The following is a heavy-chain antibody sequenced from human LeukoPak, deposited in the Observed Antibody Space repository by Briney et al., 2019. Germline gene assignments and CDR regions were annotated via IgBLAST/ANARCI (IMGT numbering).Heavy chain of an antibody. J-gene: IGHJ4*02. CDR1: GFTFSNAW. V-gene: IGHV3-15*01. CDR2: IKSKTDGGTT. D-gene: IGHD3-10*01. Sequence: GGALRLSCAASGFTFSNAWMSWVREAPGKGLEWVGPIKSKTDGGTTDYAAPVKGRFTISRDDSKNTLYLQMNSLKTEDTAVYYCTTQLLWFGESLGYWGQGTLVTVSS. CDR3: TTQLLWFGESLGY.